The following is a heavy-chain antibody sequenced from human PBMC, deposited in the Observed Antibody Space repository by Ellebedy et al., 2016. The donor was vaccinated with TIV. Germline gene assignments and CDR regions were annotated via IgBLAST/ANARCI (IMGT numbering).Heavy chain of an antibody. V-gene: IGHV3-7*01. CDR2: IYQDGGVQ. J-gene: IGHJ5*02. D-gene: IGHD4-17*01. Sequence: GESLKISCVASGFSFRSYWMSWVCQAPGKGLEWVANIYQDGGVQYYVDSVKGRFTISRDNADNSLFLQMNSLRAEDTAVYYCARRGSYGDYAVQINSWFDTWGRGTLVAVSS. CDR1: GFSFRSYW. CDR3: ARRGSYGDYAVQINSWFDT.